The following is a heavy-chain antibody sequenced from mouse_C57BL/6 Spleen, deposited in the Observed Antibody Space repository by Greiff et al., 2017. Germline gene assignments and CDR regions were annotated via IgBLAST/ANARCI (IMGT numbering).Heavy chain of an antibody. Sequence: EVKLVESGGGLVKPGGTLKLSCAVSGFTFSSYAMSWVRQTPEKRLEWVATISDGGSSTYYPDNVKGRFTISRDNAKNNLYLQMSHLKSEDTAMYYCARDGPLTWFAYWGQGTLVTVSA. CDR2: ISDGGSST. J-gene: IGHJ3*01. CDR1: GFTFSSYA. CDR3: ARDGPLTWFAY. V-gene: IGHV5-4*01. D-gene: IGHD6-1*01.